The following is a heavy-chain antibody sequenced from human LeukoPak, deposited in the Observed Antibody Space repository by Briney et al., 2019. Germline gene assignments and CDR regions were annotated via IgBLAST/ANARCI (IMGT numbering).Heavy chain of an antibody. Sequence: GGSLRLSCVTSGFTFRSYGMTWVRQAPGKGLEWVSAISGSGGSTYYADSVKGRFTISRDTSKNTLYLQMNSLRAEDTALYYCARTRIVAPDYWGQGTLVTVSS. D-gene: IGHD5-12*01. CDR3: ARTRIVAPDY. V-gene: IGHV3-23*01. CDR1: GFTFRSYG. J-gene: IGHJ4*02. CDR2: ISGSGGST.